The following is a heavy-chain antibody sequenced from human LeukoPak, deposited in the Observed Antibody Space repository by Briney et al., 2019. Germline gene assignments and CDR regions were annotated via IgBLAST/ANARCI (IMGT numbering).Heavy chain of an antibody. D-gene: IGHD2-21*02. CDR3: ARWGEPGDYAVHAFDI. Sequence: PSEPLSLTCTVSGVSISSYYWNWMRQSPREGLEWIGYGHHSGAANYNPSLRSRVTISVDTSKNQFSLKVNSVSAADTAVYYCARWGEPGDYAVHAFDIRGQGTMVTVSS. V-gene: IGHV4-59*01. CDR1: GVSISSYY. J-gene: IGHJ3*02. CDR2: GHHSGAA.